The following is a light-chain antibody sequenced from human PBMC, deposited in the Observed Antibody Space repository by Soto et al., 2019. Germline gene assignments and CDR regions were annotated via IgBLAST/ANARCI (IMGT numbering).Light chain of an antibody. V-gene: IGKV1-39*01. J-gene: IGKJ4*01. Sequence: IQLTQSPSSLSASVGDRVTIACRASESISDYLNWYQHKPGEAPKVLVYSASTLRGGVPSRFSGTGSGTEFILTISSLQPEDVATYYCQQTFSNLLSFGGGTKVEIK. CDR2: SAS. CDR3: QQTFSNLLS. CDR1: ESISDY.